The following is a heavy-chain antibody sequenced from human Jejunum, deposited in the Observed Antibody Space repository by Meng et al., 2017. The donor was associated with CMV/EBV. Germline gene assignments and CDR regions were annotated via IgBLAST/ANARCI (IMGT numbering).Heavy chain of an antibody. CDR2: ISPHNGAA. D-gene: IGHD2-8*02. CDR3: ARGEGTSASSDY. V-gene: IGHV1-2*06. CDR1: ENTFTGYY. Sequence: SCKTSENTFTGYYRHWIRHAPGQGLEWMGRISPHNGAADYTQGFRGRVTLTRVTSINTAYMELSRLTSDDAAIYCCARGEGTSASSDYWGQGSLVTVSS. J-gene: IGHJ4*02.